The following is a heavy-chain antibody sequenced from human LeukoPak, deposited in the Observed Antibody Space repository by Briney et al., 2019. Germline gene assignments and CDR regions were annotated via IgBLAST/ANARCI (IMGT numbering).Heavy chain of an antibody. D-gene: IGHD5-18*01. Sequence: SETLSLTCTVSGGSISAYCWNWIRQPPGKGLEWIGYIFYSGTANYNPSLKSRVTISVDTPKNQFSLKLSSVTAADTAVYYCARSRAGYSSGYNYFDYWGQGTLVTVSP. CDR1: GGSISAYC. CDR2: IFYSGTA. V-gene: IGHV4-59*01. CDR3: ARSRAGYSSGYNYFDY. J-gene: IGHJ4*02.